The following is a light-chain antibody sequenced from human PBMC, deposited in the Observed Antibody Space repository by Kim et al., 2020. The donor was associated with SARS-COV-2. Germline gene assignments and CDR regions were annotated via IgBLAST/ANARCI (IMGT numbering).Light chain of an antibody. Sequence: ISSYLAWYQQIPGKAPHLLIYSASTLNSGVPSRFSGSGSGTDFTLTISSLQPEDSATYYCHQFNTYFPAFGGGTKLEI. V-gene: IGKV1-9*01. CDR3: HQFNTYFPA. J-gene: IGKJ4*01. CDR2: SAS. CDR1: ISSY.